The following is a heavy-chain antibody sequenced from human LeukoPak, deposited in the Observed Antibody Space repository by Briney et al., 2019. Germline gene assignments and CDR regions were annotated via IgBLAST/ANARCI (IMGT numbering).Heavy chain of an antibody. CDR1: GFTFDDYA. V-gene: IGHV3-9*01. CDR2: ISWNSGSI. J-gene: IGHJ6*02. Sequence: PGGSLRLSCAASGFTFDDYAMHWVRHAPGKGLEWVSGISWNSGSIGYADSVKGRFTISRDNAKNSLYLQMNSLRAEDTALYYCARGLRFSYYYYGMDVWGQGTTVTVSS. D-gene: IGHD3-10*01. CDR3: ARGLRFSYYYYGMDV.